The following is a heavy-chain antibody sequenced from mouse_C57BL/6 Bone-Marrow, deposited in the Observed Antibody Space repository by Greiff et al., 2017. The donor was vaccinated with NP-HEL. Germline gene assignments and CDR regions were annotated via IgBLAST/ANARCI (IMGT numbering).Heavy chain of an antibody. CDR3: ARRSRLRYYFDY. CDR1: GYAFSSSW. Sequence: QVQLQQSGPELVKPGASVKISCKASGYAFSSSWMNWVKQRPGKGLEWIGRIYPGDGDTNYNGKFKGKATLTADKSSSTAYMQLSSLTSEDSAVYFCARRSRLRYYFDYWGQGTTLTVSS. J-gene: IGHJ2*01. D-gene: IGHD1-1*01. CDR2: IYPGDGDT. V-gene: IGHV1-82*01.